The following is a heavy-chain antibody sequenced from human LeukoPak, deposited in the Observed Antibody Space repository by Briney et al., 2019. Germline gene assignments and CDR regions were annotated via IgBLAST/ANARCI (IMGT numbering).Heavy chain of an antibody. CDR1: GYSFTDYY. V-gene: IGHV1-2*02. J-gene: IGHJ5*02. CDR2: INTKSGRT. Sequence: ASVKVSCKTSGYSFTDYYIHWVRQAPGQGLEWMGWINTKSGRTSSARKFQGRVTMTRDPSITTVYMDMAWLTSDDTAIYFRARADFIDAGPYLIGPWGQGTLVTVSS. CDR3: ARADFIDAGPYLIGP. D-gene: IGHD3-3*01.